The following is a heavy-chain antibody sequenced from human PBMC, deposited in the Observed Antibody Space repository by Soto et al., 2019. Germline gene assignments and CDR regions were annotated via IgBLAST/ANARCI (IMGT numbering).Heavy chain of an antibody. CDR1: GFTFSTYA. V-gene: IGHV3-23*01. CDR3: AKNWDTTSSSSSH. Sequence: EVPLLESGGGLVQTGGSLTLSCAASGFTFSTYAMNWVRQTPGKGLELVSAISGTGGSTYYADSVKGRFTISRDHSKNTMYLQMNSLRAEDTAVYYCAKNWDTTSSSSSHWGQGTLVTVSS. D-gene: IGHD6-6*01. J-gene: IGHJ4*02. CDR2: ISGTGGST.